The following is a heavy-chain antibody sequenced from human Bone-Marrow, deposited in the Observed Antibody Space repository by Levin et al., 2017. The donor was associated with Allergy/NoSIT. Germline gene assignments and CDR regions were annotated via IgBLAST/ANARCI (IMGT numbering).Heavy chain of an antibody. CDR1: GGTFGRYS. V-gene: IGHV1-69*02. J-gene: IGHJ6*02. D-gene: IGHD5-12*01. CDR2: VIPLIRQS. Sequence: KISCKASGGTFGRYSVSWVRQAPGQGLEWMGRVIPLIRQSDYAQKFQGRVTITADTSMTTVYMDLSSLRSEDTAVYYCHILAPLDVWGEGTSVTV. CDR3: HILAPLDV.